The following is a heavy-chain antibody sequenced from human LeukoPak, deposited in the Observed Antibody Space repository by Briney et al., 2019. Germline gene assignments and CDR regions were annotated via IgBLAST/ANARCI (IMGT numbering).Heavy chain of an antibody. CDR1: GYTFTSYA. D-gene: IGHD1-14*01. J-gene: IGHJ5*02. CDR2: INAGNGNT. CDR3: AKEAPNTGWFDP. V-gene: IGHV1-3*01. Sequence: GASVKVSCKASGYTFTSYAMHWVRQAPGQRLEWMGWINAGNGNTKYSQKFQGRVTITRDTSASTAYMELSSLRSEDTAIYYCAKEAPNTGWFDPWGQGTLVTVSS.